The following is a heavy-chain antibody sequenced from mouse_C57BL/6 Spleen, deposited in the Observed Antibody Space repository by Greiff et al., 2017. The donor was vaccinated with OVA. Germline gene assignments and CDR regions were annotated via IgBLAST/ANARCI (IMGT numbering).Heavy chain of an antibody. V-gene: IGHV3-6*01. CDR1: GYSITSGYY. J-gene: IGHJ3*01. CDR2: ISYDGSN. D-gene: IGHD2-5*01. CDR3: ANSNSFAY. Sequence: EVKLQESGPGLVKPSQSLSLTCSVTGYSITSGYYWNWIRQFPGNKLEWMGYISYDGSNNYNPSLKNRISITRDTSKNQFFLKLNSVTTEDTATYYCANSNSFAYWGQGTLVTVSA.